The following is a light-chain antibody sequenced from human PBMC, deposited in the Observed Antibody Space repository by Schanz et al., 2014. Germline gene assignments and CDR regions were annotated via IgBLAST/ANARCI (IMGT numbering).Light chain of an antibody. CDR2: DVN. J-gene: IGLJ1*01. CDR3: SSYTSSSTPFV. V-gene: IGLV2-14*03. Sequence: QSALTQPASVSGSPGQSITLSCTGTSSDVGGYNYVSWYQHHPGKAPKLMIYDVNNRPSGVSNRFSGSKSGNTASLTISGLQAEDEADYYCSSYTSSSTPFVFGTGTKVTVL. CDR1: SSDVGGYNY.